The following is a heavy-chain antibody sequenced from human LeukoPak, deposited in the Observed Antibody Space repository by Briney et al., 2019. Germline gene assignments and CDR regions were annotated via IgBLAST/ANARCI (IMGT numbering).Heavy chain of an antibody. D-gene: IGHD6-19*01. V-gene: IGHV1-18*01. CDR2: ISSYNGNT. CDR3: ERARVHWAVDGNGDY. J-gene: IGHJ4*02. Sequence: ASVKVSCKASGYTFTSYGISCVRQAPGQGREGMGWISSYNGNTNYAQKLQGRVTMTTDTSTSTAYMQLRSLRSDDTAVYYCERARVHWAVDGNGDYWGQGTLVTVSS. CDR1: GYTFTSYG.